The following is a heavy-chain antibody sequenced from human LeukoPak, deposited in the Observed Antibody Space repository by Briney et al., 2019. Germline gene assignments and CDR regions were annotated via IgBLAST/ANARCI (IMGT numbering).Heavy chain of an antibody. D-gene: IGHD6-6*01. CDR2: ISSGSSVI. J-gene: IGHJ4*02. Sequence: GGSLRLSCTASGFTLSRYTMTWVRQAPGEGLEWVSYISSGSSVIFHADSVKGRFTISRDNDKNSLYLQMNNLSAEDTAVYYCATERDSSTSWARFEYWGQGTLVTVSS. CDR3: ATERDSSTSWARFEY. V-gene: IGHV3-48*01. CDR1: GFTLSRYT.